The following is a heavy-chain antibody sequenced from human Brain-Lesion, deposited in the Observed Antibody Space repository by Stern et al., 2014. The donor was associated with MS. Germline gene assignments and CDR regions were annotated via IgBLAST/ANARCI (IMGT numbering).Heavy chain of an antibody. J-gene: IGHJ4*02. D-gene: IGHD1-26*01. CDR3: ARHDSVPRPSQLYSARDRGPGYFDY. CDR1: GGSISSSTYY. CDR2: IYYSGFT. Sequence: QLQLQESGPGLVKPSETLSLTCTVSGGSISSSTYYWAWIRQPPGKGLEWIGNIYYSGFTYYNPSLKSRVTISVDMSKNQFCLKLSSVTAADTAIYYCARHDSVPRPSQLYSARDRGPGYFDYWGQGTLVTVSS. V-gene: IGHV4-39*01.